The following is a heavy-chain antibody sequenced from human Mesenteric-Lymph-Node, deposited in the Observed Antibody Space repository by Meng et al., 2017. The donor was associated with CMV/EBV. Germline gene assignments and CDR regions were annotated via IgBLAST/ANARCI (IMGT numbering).Heavy chain of an antibody. V-gene: IGHV1-18*01. CDR2: ISAYNGNT. CDR1: GYTFTSYG. D-gene: IGHD6-13*01. J-gene: IGHJ4*02. Sequence: CKASGYTFTSYGISWVRQAPGQGLEWMGWISAYNGNTNYAQKLQGRVTMTTDTSTSTAYMELRSLRSDDTAVYYCARVSAAAGFFDYWGQRTLVTVSS. CDR3: ARVSAAAGFFDY.